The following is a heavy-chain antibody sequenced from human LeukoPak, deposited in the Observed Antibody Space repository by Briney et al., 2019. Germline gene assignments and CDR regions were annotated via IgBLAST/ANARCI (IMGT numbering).Heavy chain of an antibody. CDR1: GFTFSSYS. CDR2: VTGNGGST. Sequence: GGSLRLSCAASGFTFSSYSMNWVRQAPGKGLEWVSTVTGNGGSTYYADSVKGRFTISRDTSKSTLYLQMNSLRAEDTAVYYCAKMTGEYYYDSSNYLDYWGQGTLVTVSS. CDR3: AKMTGEYYYDSSNYLDY. J-gene: IGHJ4*02. V-gene: IGHV3-23*01. D-gene: IGHD3-22*01.